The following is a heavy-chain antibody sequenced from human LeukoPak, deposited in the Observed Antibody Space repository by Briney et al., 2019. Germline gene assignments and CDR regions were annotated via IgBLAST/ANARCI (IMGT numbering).Heavy chain of an antibody. J-gene: IGHJ5*02. CDR1: GFTFSSYD. CDR3: AKMYYDIWGFRSGGENWFDP. D-gene: IGHD3-9*01. V-gene: IGHV3-23*01. CDR2: ITGSGDST. Sequence: GGSLRLSCATSGFTFSSYDMSWVRQAPGKGLEWVSVITGSGDSTYYADSVKGRFTISRDNSKNTLYLQMNSLRAEDTAVYYCAKMYYDIWGFRSGGENWFDPWGQGTLVTVSS.